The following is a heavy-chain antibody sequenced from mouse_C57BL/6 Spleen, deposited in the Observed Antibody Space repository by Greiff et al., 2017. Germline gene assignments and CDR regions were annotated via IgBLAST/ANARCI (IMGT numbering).Heavy chain of an antibody. Sequence: QVQLQQSGAELARPGASVKLSCKASGYTFTSYGISWVKQRTGPGLEWIGEIYPRSGNTYYNEKFKGKATLTADKSSSTAYMELRSLTSEDSAVYFCARSIYYGNWDYAMDYWGQGTSVTVSS. CDR2: IYPRSGNT. J-gene: IGHJ4*01. V-gene: IGHV1-81*01. CDR1: GYTFTSYG. D-gene: IGHD2-1*01. CDR3: ARSIYYGNWDYAMDY.